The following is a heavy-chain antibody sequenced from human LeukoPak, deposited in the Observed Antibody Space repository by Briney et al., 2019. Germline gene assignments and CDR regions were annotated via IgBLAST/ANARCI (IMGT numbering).Heavy chain of an antibody. J-gene: IGHJ5*02. CDR1: EYTFVGHY. CDR2: INPNSGVT. V-gene: IGHV1-2*02. D-gene: IGHD5-18*01. Sequence: ASVKVSCKASEYTFVGHYMHWVRQAPGQGLEWMGWINPNSGVTTYAQKFQGRVTMTRDTSISTAYTKLSRLSSDDTAVYYCARGRGYSYSWFDPWGQGTLVTVSS. CDR3: ARGRGYSYSWFDP.